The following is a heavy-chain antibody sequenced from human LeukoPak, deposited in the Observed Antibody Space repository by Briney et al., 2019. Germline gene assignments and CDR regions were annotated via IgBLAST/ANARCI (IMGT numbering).Heavy chain of an antibody. CDR2: IYYSGST. CDR1: GGSISSYY. J-gene: IGHJ4*02. Sequence: PSETLSLTCTVSGGSISSYYWSWIRQPPGKGLEWIGYIYYSGSTNYSPSLKSRVTISVDTSKNQFSLKLSSVTAADTAVYYCASGRINCSSTSCYLAMAFDYWGQGTLVTVSS. V-gene: IGHV4-59*01. D-gene: IGHD2-2*01. CDR3: ASGRINCSSTSCYLAMAFDY.